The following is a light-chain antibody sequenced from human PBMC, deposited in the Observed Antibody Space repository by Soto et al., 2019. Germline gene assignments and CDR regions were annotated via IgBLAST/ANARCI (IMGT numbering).Light chain of an antibody. Sequence: EMVLTQSPATLSLSPGESATLSCRASQNVCRNFAWYQQKSGQPPRLLIHTASSRATGIPARFSGSGSRTDFTLTISSLEPEDIAVYYCQERGRWPRATFGGGTKVEMK. V-gene: IGKV3-11*01. J-gene: IGKJ4*01. CDR3: QERGRWPRAT. CDR2: TAS. CDR1: QNVCRN.